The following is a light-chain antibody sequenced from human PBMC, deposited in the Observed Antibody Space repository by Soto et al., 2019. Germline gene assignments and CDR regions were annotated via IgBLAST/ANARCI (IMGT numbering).Light chain of an antibody. J-gene: IGLJ2*01. CDR1: SSEVGGYNY. V-gene: IGLV2-14*01. CDR2: DVS. CDR3: SSYTSSSTVV. Sequence: QSALTQPASVSGSPGQSITISCTVTSSEVGGYNYVSWYQQHPGKAPKLMIYDVSDRPSGVSNRFSGSKSGNTASLTISGRQADDEADYYCSSYTSSSTVVFGGGTKLTVL.